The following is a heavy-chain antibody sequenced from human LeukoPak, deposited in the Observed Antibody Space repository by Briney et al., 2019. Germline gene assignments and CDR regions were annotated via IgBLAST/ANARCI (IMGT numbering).Heavy chain of an antibody. CDR3: ARGRIVLMVYAQGGFDY. D-gene: IGHD2-8*01. CDR1: GGSFSGYY. Sequence: PSETLSLTCAVYGGSFSGYYWSWIRQPPGKGLEWIGEINHSGSTNYNPSLKSRVTISVDTSKNQFSLKLSSVTAADTAVYYCARGRIVLMVYAQGGFDYWGQGTLVTVSS. V-gene: IGHV4-34*01. CDR2: INHSGST. J-gene: IGHJ4*02.